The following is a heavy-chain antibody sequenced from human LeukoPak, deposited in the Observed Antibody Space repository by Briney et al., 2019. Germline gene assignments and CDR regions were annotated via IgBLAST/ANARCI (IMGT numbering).Heavy chain of an antibody. Sequence: GASVKVSCKASGGTFSSYAISWVRQAPGQGLEWMGGIIPIFGTANYAQKFQGRVTITADESTSIAYMELSSLRSEDTAVYYCARAYGDYSWSGGMDVWGQGTTVTVS. D-gene: IGHD4-17*01. V-gene: IGHV1-69*13. CDR3: ARAYGDYSWSGGMDV. J-gene: IGHJ6*02. CDR2: IIPIFGTA. CDR1: GGTFSSYA.